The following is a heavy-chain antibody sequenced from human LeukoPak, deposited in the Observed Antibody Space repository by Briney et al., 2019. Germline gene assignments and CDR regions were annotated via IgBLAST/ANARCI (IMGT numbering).Heavy chain of an antibody. D-gene: IGHD6-13*01. CDR1: GDSVSSNSAA. V-gene: IGHV6-1*01. J-gene: IGHJ4*02. Sequence: SQTLSLTCAISGDSVSSNSAAWNWIRQSPSRGLEWLGRTYYRSKWYNDYAVSVKGRIAINPDTSKDQFSLQLNSVTPEDTAVYYCARAKGRSPLFDYWGQGTLVTVSS. CDR2: TYYRSKWYN. CDR3: ARAKGRSPLFDY.